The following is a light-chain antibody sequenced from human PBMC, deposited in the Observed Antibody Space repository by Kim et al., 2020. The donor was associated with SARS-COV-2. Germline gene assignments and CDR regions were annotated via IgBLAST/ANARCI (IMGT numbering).Light chain of an antibody. CDR2: KDS. V-gene: IGLV3-25*03. CDR1: ALPEKQ. CDR3: QSADGSGTYV. J-gene: IGLJ1*01. Sequence: SYELTQPPSVSVSPGQTARITCSGDALPEKQTYWYQQKSGQAPLLLIYKDSERPSGIPGRFSGSSSGTTVTLTISGVQAEDDADYYCQSADGSGTYVSGTGTKVTVL.